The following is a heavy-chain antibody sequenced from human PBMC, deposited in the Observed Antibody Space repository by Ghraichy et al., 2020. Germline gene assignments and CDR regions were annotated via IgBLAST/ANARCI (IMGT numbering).Heavy chain of an antibody. CDR3: AKHATIFGVVIITLYYYYGMDV. J-gene: IGHJ6*02. D-gene: IGHD3-3*01. V-gene: IGHV3-23*01. Sequence: LSLTCAASGFTFSSYAMSWVRQAPGKGLEWVSAISGSGGSTYYADSVKGRFTISRDNSKNTLYLQMNSLRAEDTAVYYCAKHATIFGVVIITLYYYYGMDVWGQGTTVTVSS. CDR1: GFTFSSYA. CDR2: ISGSGGST.